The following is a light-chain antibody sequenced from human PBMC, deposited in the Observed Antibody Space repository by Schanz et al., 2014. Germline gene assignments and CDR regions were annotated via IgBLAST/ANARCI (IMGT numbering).Light chain of an antibody. CDR1: SSDVGSFDV. Sequence: QSALTQPASVSGSPGQSITISCTGTSSDVGSFDVVSWYQQRPGKAPELLIYEVTKRPSGISDRFSGSKSGDTASLTITGLQAEDEADYYCCSYAGSSTWVFGGGTKLTVL. J-gene: IGLJ3*02. CDR2: EVT. V-gene: IGLV2-23*02. CDR3: CSYAGSSTWV.